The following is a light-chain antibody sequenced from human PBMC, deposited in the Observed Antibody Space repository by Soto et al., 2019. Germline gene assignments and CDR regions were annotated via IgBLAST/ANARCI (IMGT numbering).Light chain of an antibody. CDR1: QSISSW. Sequence: DIQMTQSPSTLSASVGDRVTITCRARQSISSWLAWYQQKPGKAPKLLIYDDSILVSGFPSRVSGSGSGTEFTLTISSLQPDDFATDYCQQYNPLTFGGGTKVEIK. V-gene: IGKV1-5*01. CDR3: QQYNPLT. J-gene: IGKJ4*01. CDR2: DDS.